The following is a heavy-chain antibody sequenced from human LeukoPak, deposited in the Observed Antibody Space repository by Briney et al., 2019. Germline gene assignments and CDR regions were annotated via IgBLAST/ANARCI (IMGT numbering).Heavy chain of an antibody. Sequence: SETLSLTCSVSGGSINSGGYYWSWIRQHPGKGLEWIGYIYYSGSTYYNPSLKSRVTISVDTSKNQFSLKLSSVTAADTAVYYCASTRVAGKNFDYWGQGTLVTVSS. CDR2: IYYSGST. J-gene: IGHJ4*02. CDR3: ASTRVAGKNFDY. D-gene: IGHD6-19*01. CDR1: GGSINSGGYY. V-gene: IGHV4-31*03.